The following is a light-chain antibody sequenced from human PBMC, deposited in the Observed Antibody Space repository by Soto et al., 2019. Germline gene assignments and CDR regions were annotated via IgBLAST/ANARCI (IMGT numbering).Light chain of an antibody. Sequence: QSALTQPRSVSGSPGQSVTISCTGSSGDVGGYSHVSWFQQHPGKAPKLMIYDVTKRPSGVPDRFSGSKSGNTASLTISGLQAEDESDYYCCSFAGTYTIYGGGTKVTVL. J-gene: IGLJ2*01. V-gene: IGLV2-11*01. CDR1: SGDVGGYSH. CDR3: CSFAGTYTI. CDR2: DVT.